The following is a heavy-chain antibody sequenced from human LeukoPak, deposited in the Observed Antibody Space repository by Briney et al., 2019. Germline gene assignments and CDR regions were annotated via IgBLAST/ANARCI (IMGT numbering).Heavy chain of an antibody. V-gene: IGHV4-39*01. D-gene: IGHD3-16*01. CDR3: ARRGIWDLQIGNWFDP. J-gene: IGHJ5*02. Sequence: SDTQSLTCSISGDSITTNSYWWGWIRQSPGKGLEWIGSIYFSGNSYYNPSLKTRAAISPDTSKNQYSLRLTSVTAADTAIYYCARRGIWDLQIGNWFDPWGQGILVIVSS. CDR2: IYFSGNS. CDR1: GDSITTNSYW.